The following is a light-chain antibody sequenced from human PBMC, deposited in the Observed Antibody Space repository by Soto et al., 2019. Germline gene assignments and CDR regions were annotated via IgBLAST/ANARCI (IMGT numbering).Light chain of an antibody. J-gene: IGKJ4*01. CDR2: GAS. V-gene: IGKV3-15*01. CDR3: QQYNDWPQA. CDR1: QSVSSK. Sequence: ETVMTQSPATLSLSPGERATLSCRASQSVSSKLVWYQQKPGQAPRFLIYGASTRATGIPARFRGSGSGTEFTLTIDSLQSEDFAVYYCQQYNDWPQAFGGGNKVEIK.